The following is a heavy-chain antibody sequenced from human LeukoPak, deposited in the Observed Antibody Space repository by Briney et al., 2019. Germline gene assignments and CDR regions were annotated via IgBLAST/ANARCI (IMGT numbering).Heavy chain of an antibody. J-gene: IGHJ4*02. D-gene: IGHD3-10*01. CDR2: IYTSGTT. CDR3: ARENGSGSRGLDF. V-gene: IGHV4-4*07. Sequence: SETLSLTCTVSAGSISNYFWSWIRQPAGKGLEWIGRIYTSGTTNYSLSLKSRVTMSVDTSTNQFSLKLTSVTAADTAVYYCARENGSGSRGLDFWGQGTLVTVSS. CDR1: AGSISNYF.